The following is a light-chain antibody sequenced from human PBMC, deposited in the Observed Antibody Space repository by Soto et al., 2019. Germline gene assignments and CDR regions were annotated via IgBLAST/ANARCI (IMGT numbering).Light chain of an antibody. V-gene: IGKV1-5*03. J-gene: IGKJ5*01. Sequence: DIQMTQSPSTLSGSVGDRVTITCRASQTISSWLAWYQQKPGKAPKLLIYKASTLKSGVPLRFSGSGSGTDFTLTISSLEPEDSAVYYCQQRHMWPITFGQGTRLEIK. CDR2: KAS. CDR1: QTISSW. CDR3: QQRHMWPIT.